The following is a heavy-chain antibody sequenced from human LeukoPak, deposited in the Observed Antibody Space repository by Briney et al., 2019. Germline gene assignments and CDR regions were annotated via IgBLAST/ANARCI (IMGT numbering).Heavy chain of an antibody. D-gene: IGHD5-24*01. V-gene: IGHV3-30*02. CDR3: ARDRWLQSQRYFDY. J-gene: IGHJ4*02. CDR1: GFTVRSNY. CDR2: IRYDGSNK. Sequence: GGSLRLSCAASGFTVRSNYMSWVRQAPGKGLEWVAFIRYDGSNKYYADSVKGRFTISRDNAKNSLYVQMDSLRAEDTAVYYCARDRWLQSQRYFDYWGQGILVTVSS.